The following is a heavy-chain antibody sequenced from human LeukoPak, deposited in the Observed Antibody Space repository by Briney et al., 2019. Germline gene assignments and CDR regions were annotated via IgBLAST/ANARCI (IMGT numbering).Heavy chain of an antibody. Sequence: SETLSLTCTVSGGSISSYYWSWIRQPPGKGLEWIGYIYYSGSTNYNPSLKSRVTISVDTSKNQLSLKLSSVTAADTAVYYCARAGYSSYYFDYWGQGTLVTVSS. D-gene: IGHD6-19*01. CDR2: IYYSGST. J-gene: IGHJ4*02. CDR1: GGSISSYY. CDR3: ARAGYSSYYFDY. V-gene: IGHV4-59*01.